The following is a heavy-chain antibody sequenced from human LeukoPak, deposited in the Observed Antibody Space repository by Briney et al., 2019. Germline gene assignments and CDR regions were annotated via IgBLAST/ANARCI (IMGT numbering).Heavy chain of an antibody. CDR1: GFTFSIYS. CDR2: ISGDSSEI. CDR3: AREMRSSDLDY. D-gene: IGHD3-16*02. Sequence: HPGGSLRLSCAASGFTFSIYSMNWVRQAPGKGLEWVSFISGDSSEIRYADSVRGRFTISRDNAENSLSLQMNSLSVDDTAVYYCAREMRSSDLDYWGQGTLVTVSS. V-gene: IGHV3-48*01. J-gene: IGHJ4*02.